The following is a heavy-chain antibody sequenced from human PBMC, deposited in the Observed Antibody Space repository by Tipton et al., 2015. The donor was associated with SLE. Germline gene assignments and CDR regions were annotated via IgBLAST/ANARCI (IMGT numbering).Heavy chain of an antibody. CDR3: ARGYYDMWTGYSSQAFDV. D-gene: IGHD3-9*01. J-gene: IGHJ3*01. CDR2: VYYSGST. Sequence: TLSLTCTVSGASFSSSPYYWGWIRQPPGKGLEWIGTVYYSGSTYYNPSLQSRVTISLDTSKNQFSLKLTSVSAADTADYYCARGYYDMWTGYSSQAFDVWGQGTMLSVSS. V-gene: IGHV4-39*07. CDR1: GASFSSSPYY.